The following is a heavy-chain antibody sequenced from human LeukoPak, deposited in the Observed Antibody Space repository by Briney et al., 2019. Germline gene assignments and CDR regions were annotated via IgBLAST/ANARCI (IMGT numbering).Heavy chain of an antibody. CDR1: GVSFSGYY. CDR3: GRGGWFGELKGTFDY. CDR2: INHSGIT. D-gene: IGHD3-10*01. Sequence: SETLSLTCAVYGVSFSGYYWSWIRQPPGEGLEWIGEINHSGITNYTPSLKSRVTISVDTSKNQFSLKLSSVTAADTAVYYCGRGGWFGELKGTFDYWGQGTQVTVSS. V-gene: IGHV4-34*01. J-gene: IGHJ4*02.